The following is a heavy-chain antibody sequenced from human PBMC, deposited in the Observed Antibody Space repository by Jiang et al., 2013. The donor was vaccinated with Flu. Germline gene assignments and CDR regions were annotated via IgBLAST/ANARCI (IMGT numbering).Heavy chain of an antibody. CDR3: ARDDYGSSGFGIQDAFDI. D-gene: IGHD3-22*01. J-gene: IGHJ3*02. CDR1: NGSINAYY. V-gene: IGHV4-59*13. CDR2: IYYTGSP. Sequence: LLKPSETLSLTCTVSNGSINAYYWSWIRQPPGKGLEWIGHIYYTGSPNYNPSLKSRVTISVDTSKNQFSLKLSSVTAADTAVYYCARDDYGSSGFGIQDAFDIWGQGTMVTVSS.